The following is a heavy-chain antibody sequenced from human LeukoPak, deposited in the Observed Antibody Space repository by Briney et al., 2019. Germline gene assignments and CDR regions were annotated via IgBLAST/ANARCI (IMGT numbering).Heavy chain of an antibody. CDR3: ARGNALGYCSSTSCPDHNWFDP. V-gene: IGHV4-38-2*02. Sequence: SETLSLTCTVSGYSISSGYYWGWIRQPPGKGLEWTGSIYHSGSTYYNPSLKSRVTISVDASKNQFSLKLSSVTAADTAVYYCARGNALGYCSSTSCPDHNWFDPWGQGTLVTVSS. D-gene: IGHD2-2*01. J-gene: IGHJ5*02. CDR2: IYHSGST. CDR1: GYSISSGYY.